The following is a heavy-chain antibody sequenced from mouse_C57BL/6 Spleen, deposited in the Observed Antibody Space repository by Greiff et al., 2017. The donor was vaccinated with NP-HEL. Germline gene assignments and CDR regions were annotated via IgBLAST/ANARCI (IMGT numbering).Heavy chain of an antibody. Sequence: EVKLMESGGGLVKPGGSLKLSCAASGFTFSSYAMSWVRQTPEKRLEWVATISDGGSYTYYPDNVKGRFTISRDNAKNNLFLQMSHLKSEDTAMYYCARALGYGSFAYWGQGTLVTVSA. CDR3: ARALGYGSFAY. CDR2: ISDGGSYT. CDR1: GFTFSSYA. J-gene: IGHJ3*01. D-gene: IGHD1-1*01. V-gene: IGHV5-4*03.